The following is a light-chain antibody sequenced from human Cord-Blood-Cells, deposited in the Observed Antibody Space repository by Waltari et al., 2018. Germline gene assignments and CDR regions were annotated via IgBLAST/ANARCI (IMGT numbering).Light chain of an antibody. V-gene: IGLV2-23*01. CDR1: SSDGGRYKL. CDR3: CSYAGSSTYV. CDR2: EGS. Sequence: SALTQPASVSGSPGPSLTIACTGTSSDGGRYKLASWYQPHPGKAPQLMIYEGSKRPSGVSNRFPGSKSGNTASLTISGLQAEDEADYYCCSYAGSSTYVFGTGTKVTVL. J-gene: IGLJ1*01.